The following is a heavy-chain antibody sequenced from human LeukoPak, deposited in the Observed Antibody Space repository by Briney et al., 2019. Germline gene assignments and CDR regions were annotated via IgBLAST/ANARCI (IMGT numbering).Heavy chain of an antibody. CDR3: ARGRVWGSYRQNFDY. CDR1: GGSFSGYY. CDR2: INHSGST. J-gene: IGHJ4*02. Sequence: SETLSLTCAVYGGSFSGYYWSWICQPPGKGLEWIGEINHSGSTNYNPSLKSRVTISVDTSKNQFSLKLSSVTAADTAVYYCARGRVWGSYRQNFDYWGQGTLVTVSS. D-gene: IGHD3-16*02. V-gene: IGHV4-34*01.